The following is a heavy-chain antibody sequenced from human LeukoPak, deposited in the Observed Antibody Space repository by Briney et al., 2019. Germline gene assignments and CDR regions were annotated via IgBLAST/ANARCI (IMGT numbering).Heavy chain of an antibody. CDR1: GGSISSYY. CDR3: ARLGDYYDSSGYYFKYFQH. J-gene: IGHJ1*01. V-gene: IGHV4-59*08. CDR2: IYYSGST. D-gene: IGHD3-22*01. Sequence: PSETLSLTCTVSGGSISSYYWSWIRQPPGKGLEWIGYIYYSGSTNYNPSLKSRATISVDTSKNQFSLKLSSVTAADTAVYYCARLGDYYDSSGYYFKYFQHWGQGTLVTVSS.